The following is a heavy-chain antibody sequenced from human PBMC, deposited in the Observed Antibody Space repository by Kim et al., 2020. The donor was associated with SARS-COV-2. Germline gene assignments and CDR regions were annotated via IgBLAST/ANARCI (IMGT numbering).Heavy chain of an antibody. CDR1: GYTLTELS. D-gene: IGHD4-17*01. CDR3: ATEQRPDYGDYLDERGRAHKNYYYYGMDV. CDR2: FDPEDGET. Sequence: ASVKVSCKVSGYTLTELSMHWVRQAPGKGLEWMGGFDPEDGETIYAQKFQGRVTMTEDTSTDTAYMELSSLRSEDTAVYYCATEQRPDYGDYLDERGRAHKNYYYYGMDVWGQGTTVTVSS. V-gene: IGHV1-24*01. J-gene: IGHJ6*02.